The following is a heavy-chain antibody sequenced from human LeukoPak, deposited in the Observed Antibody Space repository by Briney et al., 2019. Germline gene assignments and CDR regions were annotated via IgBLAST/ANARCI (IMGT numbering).Heavy chain of an antibody. Sequence: GASVKVSCKASGYTFTSYAMHWVRQAPGQRLEWMGWINAGNGNTKYSQEFQGRVTITTETSTSTAYMELGSLGSDETAVYYCARVDLLTGYYFFDYWGQGTLVTVSS. V-gene: IGHV1-3*01. CDR1: GYTFTSYA. D-gene: IGHD3-9*01. CDR3: ARVDLLTGYYFFDY. CDR2: INAGNGNT. J-gene: IGHJ4*02.